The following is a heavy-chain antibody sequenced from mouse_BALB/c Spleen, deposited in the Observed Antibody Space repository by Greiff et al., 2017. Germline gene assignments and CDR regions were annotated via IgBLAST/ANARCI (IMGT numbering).Heavy chain of an antibody. CDR3: KGSSGYDYAMDY. Sequence: EVQLQQSGAELVRSGASVKLSCTASGFNIKDYYMHWVKQRPEQGLEWIGWIDPENGDTEYAPKFQGKATMTADTSSNTAYLQLSSLTSEDTAVYYCKGSSGYDYAMDYWGQGTSVTVSS. CDR2: IDPENGDT. CDR1: GFNIKDYY. D-gene: IGHD3-1*01. J-gene: IGHJ4*01. V-gene: IGHV14-4*02.